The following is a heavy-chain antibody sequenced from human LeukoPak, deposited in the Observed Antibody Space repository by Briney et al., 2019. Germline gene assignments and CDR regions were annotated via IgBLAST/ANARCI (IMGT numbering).Heavy chain of an antibody. D-gene: IGHD3-3*01. V-gene: IGHV3-23*01. CDR3: AKAPDFWSGYYTRGPGAIDY. J-gene: IGHJ4*02. Sequence: GGSLRLSCAASGFTFSGYAMSWVRQAPGKGLEWVSGISNSGGSTYNADSVKGRFTISRDNSKNTLYLQMNSLRAEDTAVYYCAKAPDFWSGYYTRGPGAIDYWGQGTLVTVSS. CDR1: GFTFSGYA. CDR2: ISNSGGST.